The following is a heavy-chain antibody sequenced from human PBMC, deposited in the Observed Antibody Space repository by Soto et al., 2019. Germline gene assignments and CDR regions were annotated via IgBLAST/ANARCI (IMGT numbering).Heavy chain of an antibody. D-gene: IGHD5-12*01. CDR1: GGTFSSYA. Sequence: GASVKVSCKASGGTFSSYAISWVRQAPGQGLEWMGGIIPIFGTANYAQKFQGRVTITADESTSTAYMELSSLRSEDTAVYYCARDRGLDGYNPCFDYWGQGTLVTVSS. J-gene: IGHJ4*02. V-gene: IGHV1-69*13. CDR2: IIPIFGTA. CDR3: ARDRGLDGYNPCFDY.